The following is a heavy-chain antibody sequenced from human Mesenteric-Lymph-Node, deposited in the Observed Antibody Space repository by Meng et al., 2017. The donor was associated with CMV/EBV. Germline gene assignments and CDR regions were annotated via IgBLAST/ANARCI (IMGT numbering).Heavy chain of an antibody. CDR1: GFTFSSYW. CDR3: ARDTYDYYDSSGYYYPDAFDI. D-gene: IGHD3-22*01. V-gene: IGHV3-74*01. J-gene: IGHJ3*02. CDR2: INSDGSST. Sequence: GGSLRLSCAASGFTFSSYWMHWVRQAPGKGLVWVSRINSDGSSTSYADSVKGRFTISRDNAKNTLYLQMNSLRAEDTAVYYCARDTYDYYDSSGYYYPDAFDIWGQGTMVTVSS.